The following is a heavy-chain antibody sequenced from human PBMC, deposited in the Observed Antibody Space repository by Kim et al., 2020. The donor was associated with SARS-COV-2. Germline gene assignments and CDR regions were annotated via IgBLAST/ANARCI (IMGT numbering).Heavy chain of an antibody. V-gene: IGHV4-4*02. CDR2: IYHSGST. J-gene: IGHJ5*02. CDR3: ASHGYSSSWLLPRGGNWFDP. D-gene: IGHD6-13*01. CDR1: GGSISSSNW. Sequence: SETLSLTCAVSGGSISSSNWWNWVRQPPGKGLEWIGEIYHSGSTNYNPSLNSRVTISVDKSKNQFSLKLSSVTAADTAVYYCASHGYSSSWLLPRGGNWFDPWGPGTLVTVSS.